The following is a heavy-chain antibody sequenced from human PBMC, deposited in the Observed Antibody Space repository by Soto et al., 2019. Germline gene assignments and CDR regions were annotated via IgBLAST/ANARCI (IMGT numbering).Heavy chain of an antibody. D-gene: IGHD1-1*01. CDR2: ISGSGGST. V-gene: IGHV3-23*01. CDR1: GFTFSSYA. J-gene: IGHJ6*03. Sequence: HPGGSLRLSCAASGFTFSSYAMSWVRQAPGKGLEWVSAISGSGGSTYYADSVKGRFTISRDNSKNTLYLQMNSLRAEDTAVYYCAYNTGKLVYYYYYYMDVWGKGTTVTVSS. CDR3: AYNTGKLVYYYYYYMDV.